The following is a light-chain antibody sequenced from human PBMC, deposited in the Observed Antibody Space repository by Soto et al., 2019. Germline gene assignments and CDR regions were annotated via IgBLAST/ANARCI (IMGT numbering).Light chain of an antibody. V-gene: IGKV1-17*01. CDR2: LTY. CDR1: QGIGND. CDR3: LQHNSYPRT. Sequence: DIKMTQSPSSLSASVGARVTITCRASQGIGNDLGWYQQKPGKAPKRLIYLTYSLQTGVPSRFSGSGSGTEFSLTISSLQPEDSATYFCLQHNSYPRTLGQGTKVDIK. J-gene: IGKJ1*01.